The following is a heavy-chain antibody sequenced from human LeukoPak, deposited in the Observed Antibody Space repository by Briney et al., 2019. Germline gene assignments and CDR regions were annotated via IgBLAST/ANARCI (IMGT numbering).Heavy chain of an antibody. J-gene: IGHJ2*01. D-gene: IGHD6-25*01. V-gene: IGHV3-23*01. CDR1: GFTFTNYA. CDR3: ARAPASDQRWHFDL. CDR2: VTNSGVST. Sequence: PGGSLRLSCAVSGFTFTNYAMTWVRQAPGKGLEWVSAVTNSGVSTFHADSVKGRFTISRDNSKNTLYLQMNNLRAGDTALYYCARAPASDQRWHFDLWGRGTLVTVSS.